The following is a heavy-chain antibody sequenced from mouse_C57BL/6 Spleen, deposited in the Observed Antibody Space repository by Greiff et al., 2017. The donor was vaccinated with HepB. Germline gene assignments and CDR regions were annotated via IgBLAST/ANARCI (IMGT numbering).Heavy chain of an antibody. D-gene: IGHD2-2*01. J-gene: IGHJ4*01. CDR3: ARWGYAAMDY. CDR1: GYTFTSYW. Sequence: QVQLQQPGAELVMPGASVKLSCKASGYTFTSYWMHWVKQRPGQGLEWIGEIDPSDSYTNYNQKFKGKSTLTVDKSSSTAYMQLSSLTSEDSAVYYCARWGYAAMDYWGQGTSVTVSS. CDR2: IDPSDSYT. V-gene: IGHV1-69*01.